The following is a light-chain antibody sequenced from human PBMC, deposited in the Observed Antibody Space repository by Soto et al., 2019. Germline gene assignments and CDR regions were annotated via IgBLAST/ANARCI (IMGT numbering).Light chain of an antibody. CDR3: MQALQTPYT. J-gene: IGKJ2*01. Sequence: DIVMTQSPLPLSVTPGEPASISCRSSQSLLHRNGHNYLDWYLQKPGQSPQLLIYMGSNRASGVPDMFSGSGSGTDFTLKISRVETEDVGVYYYMQALQTPYTFGQGTKLEIK. CDR2: MGS. V-gene: IGKV2-28*01. CDR1: QSLLHRNGHNY.